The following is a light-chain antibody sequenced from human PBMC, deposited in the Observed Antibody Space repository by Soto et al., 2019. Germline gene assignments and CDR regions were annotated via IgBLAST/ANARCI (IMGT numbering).Light chain of an antibody. Sequence: QAVVTQPPSVSGAPGQRVTISCTGSSSNIGAGYDVHWYQQLPGRAPKLLIYGNTNRPSGVPDRFSGSKSGTSASLAITGLQAEDEADYYCLSFDSSQSEVFGGGTKLTVL. CDR2: GNT. CDR1: SSNIGAGYD. CDR3: LSFDSSQSEV. V-gene: IGLV1-40*01. J-gene: IGLJ2*01.